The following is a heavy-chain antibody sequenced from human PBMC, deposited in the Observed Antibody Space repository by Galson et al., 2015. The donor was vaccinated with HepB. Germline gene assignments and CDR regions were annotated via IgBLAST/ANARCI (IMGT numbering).Heavy chain of an antibody. CDR1: GFTFSGFS. J-gene: IGHJ4*02. CDR2: ISARSTYV. V-gene: IGHV3-21*06. CDR3: ARGLTGGYVFDY. D-gene: IGHD5-12*01. Sequence: SLRLSCAASGFTFSGFSMNWVRQAPGKGLEWVSFISARSTYVYYAQSVKGRFTISRDNATSSVFLEMNILRVDDTAVYYCARGLTGGYVFDYWGQGTVVTVSS.